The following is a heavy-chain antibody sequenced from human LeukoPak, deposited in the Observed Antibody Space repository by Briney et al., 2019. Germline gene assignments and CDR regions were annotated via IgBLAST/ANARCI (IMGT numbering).Heavy chain of an antibody. Sequence: QAGGSLRLSCAASGFTFSSYSMNWVRQAPGKGLEWVSYISSSSSTIYYADSAKVRFTIFRDSAKNSMYLQMNSLRAEDTAVYYCARDRDGYNESPQTHWGQGTMVTVSS. J-gene: IGHJ3*01. CDR1: GFTFSSYS. V-gene: IGHV3-48*01. CDR2: ISSSSSTI. CDR3: ARDRDGYNESPQTH. D-gene: IGHD5-24*01.